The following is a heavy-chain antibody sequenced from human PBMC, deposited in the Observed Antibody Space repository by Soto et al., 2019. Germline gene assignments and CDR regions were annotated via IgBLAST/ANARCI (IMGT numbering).Heavy chain of an antibody. J-gene: IGHJ5*02. CDR3: ATDGGVQARFVP. Sequence: QVQLVQSGAEVKKPGASVKVSCKASGYTFTSYGISWVRQAPGQGLEWMGWISAYNGNTNYAQKLQGRVTMTTDTSTSTAYTELSRLRSYATAVYYCATDGGVQARFVPWGQGTLVTVSS. CDR2: ISAYNGNT. V-gene: IGHV1-18*01. CDR1: GYTFTSYG. D-gene: IGHD2-8*02.